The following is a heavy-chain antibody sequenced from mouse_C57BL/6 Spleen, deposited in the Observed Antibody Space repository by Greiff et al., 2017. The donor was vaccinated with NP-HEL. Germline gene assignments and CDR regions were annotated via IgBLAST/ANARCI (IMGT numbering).Heavy chain of an antibody. D-gene: IGHD2-5*01. V-gene: IGHV1-61*01. CDR1: GYTFTSYW. J-gene: IGHJ2*01. CDR2: IYPSDSET. CDR3: AREGPYYSNYFDY. Sequence: QVQLQQPGAELVRPGSSVKLSCKASGYTFTSYWMDWVKQRPGQGLEWIGNIYPSDSETHYNQKFKDKATLTVAKSSSTAYMQLSSLTSEDSAVYYCAREGPYYSNYFDYWGQGTTLTVSS.